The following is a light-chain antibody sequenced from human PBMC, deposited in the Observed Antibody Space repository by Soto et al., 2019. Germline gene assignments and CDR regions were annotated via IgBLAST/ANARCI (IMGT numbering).Light chain of an antibody. CDR3: QQGYTTPIT. Sequence: DIQMTQSPYSLSAPVGDRVTITCRASQSIRGYLNWYQQNPGKAPKPLIYADSSLHSGVPSRFSGSASATEFTLTISSLQPDDVATYYCQQGYTTPITFGQGTRREIK. V-gene: IGKV1-39*01. CDR2: ADS. J-gene: IGKJ5*01. CDR1: QSIRGY.